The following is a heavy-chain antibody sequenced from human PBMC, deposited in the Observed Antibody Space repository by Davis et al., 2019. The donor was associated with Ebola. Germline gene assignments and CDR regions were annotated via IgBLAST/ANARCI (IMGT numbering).Heavy chain of an antibody. Sequence: ESLSPSCQASALSSTGSAIHRVRPASGHGLEWVGRIRSKANSYATAYAASVKSRFTISRDDSKNTAYLQMNSRKTEETAVYYCTRTVGANDYWGQGTLVTVSS. D-gene: IGHD1-26*01. V-gene: IGHV3-73*01. CDR1: ALSSTGSA. CDR2: IRSKANSYAT. CDR3: TRTVGANDY. J-gene: IGHJ4*02.